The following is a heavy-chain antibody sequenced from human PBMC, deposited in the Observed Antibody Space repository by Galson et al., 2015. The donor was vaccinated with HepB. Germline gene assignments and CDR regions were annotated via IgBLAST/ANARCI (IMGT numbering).Heavy chain of an antibody. CDR1: GFTFSSYA. CDR2: ISGSGGST. V-gene: IGHV3-23*01. Sequence: SLRLSCAASGFTFSSYAMSWVRQAPGKGLEWVSAISGSGGSTYYADSVKGRFTISRDNSKNTLYLQMNSLKTEDTAVYYCCWAAVAGTPWYWGQGTLVTVSS. D-gene: IGHD6-19*01. CDR3: CWAAVAGTPWY. J-gene: IGHJ4*02.